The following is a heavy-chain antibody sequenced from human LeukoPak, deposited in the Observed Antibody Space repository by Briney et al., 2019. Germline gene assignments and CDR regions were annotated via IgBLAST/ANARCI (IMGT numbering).Heavy chain of an antibody. CDR1: GGSISSYY. Sequence: PSETLSLTCTVSGGSISSYYWSWIRQPAGKGLEWIGRIYTSGSTNYNPSLKSRVTMSVDTSKNQFSLKLSSVTAADTAVYYCARSPGTWSPRPYYFDYWGQGTLVTVSS. CDR3: ARSPGTWSPRPYYFDY. J-gene: IGHJ4*02. D-gene: IGHD1-1*01. CDR2: IYTSGST. V-gene: IGHV4-4*07.